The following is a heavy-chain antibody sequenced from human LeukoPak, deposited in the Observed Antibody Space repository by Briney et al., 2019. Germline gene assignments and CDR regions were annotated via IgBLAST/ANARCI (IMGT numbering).Heavy chain of an antibody. J-gene: IGHJ5*02. CDR3: ARGSKYHWFDP. Sequence: GGSLRLSCAASGFTFSSYSMNWVRQAPGKGLEWVSYISSSSSTIYYADSVKGRFTISRDNAKNSLYLQMNSLRAEDTAVYYCARGSKYHWFDPWAQETLVTVYS. D-gene: IGHD2-2*01. CDR1: GFTFSSYS. CDR2: ISSSSSTI. V-gene: IGHV3-48*01.